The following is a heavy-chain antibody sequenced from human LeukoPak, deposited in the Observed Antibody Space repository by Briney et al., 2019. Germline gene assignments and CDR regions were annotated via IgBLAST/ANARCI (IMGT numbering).Heavy chain of an antibody. CDR3: ARVKGYSYGLYYFDY. D-gene: IGHD5-18*01. Sequence: SETLSLTCAVYGGSFSGYYWSWIRQPPGKGLEWIGENNHSGSTNYNPSLKSRVTISVDTSKNQFSLKLSSVTAADTAVYYCARVKGYSYGLYYFDYWGQGTLVTVSS. V-gene: IGHV4-34*01. CDR2: NNHSGST. CDR1: GGSFSGYY. J-gene: IGHJ4*02.